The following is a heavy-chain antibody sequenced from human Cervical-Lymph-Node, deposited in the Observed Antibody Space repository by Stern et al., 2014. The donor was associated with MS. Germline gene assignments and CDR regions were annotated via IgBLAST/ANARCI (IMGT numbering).Heavy chain of an antibody. V-gene: IGHV1-69*06. CDR2: IRPMFSTS. D-gene: IGHD2-2*01. CDR3: AGPRYAF. Sequence: VQLVQSGPEVKKPGSSVKVSCKASGGSFIHYAITWVRQAPGQGPEWIGDIRPMFSTSNYAQKFQGRVTITADKSTTTAYMEINSLTSEDTAVYYCAGPRYAFWGQGTLVIVSS. J-gene: IGHJ4*02. CDR1: GGSFIHYA.